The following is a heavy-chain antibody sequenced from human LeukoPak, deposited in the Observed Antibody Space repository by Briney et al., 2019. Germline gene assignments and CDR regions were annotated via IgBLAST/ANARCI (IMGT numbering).Heavy chain of an antibody. J-gene: IGHJ4*02. CDR2: IYYSGST. D-gene: IGHD3-10*01. CDR1: GGCISSYY. Sequence: PSETLSLTCTVSGGCISSYYWSWIRQPPGKGLEWIGYIYYSGSTNYNPSLKSRVTISVDTSKNQFSLKLSSVTAADTAVCYCARMYYYGSGSYLIYYFDYWGQGTLVTVSS. V-gene: IGHV4-59*01. CDR3: ARMYYYGSGSYLIYYFDY.